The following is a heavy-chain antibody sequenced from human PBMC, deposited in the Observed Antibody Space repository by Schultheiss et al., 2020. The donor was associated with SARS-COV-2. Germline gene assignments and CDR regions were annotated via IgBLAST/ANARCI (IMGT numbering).Heavy chain of an antibody. CDR2: IYYSGST. CDR1: GGSISSYY. D-gene: IGHD3-22*01. CDR3: ARDPSSGHSSGYYYYGMDV. Sequence: SQTLSLTCTVSGGSISSYYWSWIRQPPGKGLEWIGYIYYSGSTNYNPSLKSRVTISVDTSKNQFSLKLSSVTAADTAVYYCARDPSSGHSSGYYYYGMDVLGPGNTVTGPS. J-gene: IGHJ6*02. V-gene: IGHV4-59*12.